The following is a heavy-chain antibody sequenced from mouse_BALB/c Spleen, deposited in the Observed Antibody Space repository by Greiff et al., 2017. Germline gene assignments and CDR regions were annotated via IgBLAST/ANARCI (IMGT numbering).Heavy chain of an antibody. CDR3: ARSNLYYFDY. J-gene: IGHJ2*01. D-gene: IGHD4-1*02. CDR2: INPSSGYT. V-gene: IGHV1-4*01. CDR1: GYTFTSYT. Sequence: VQGVESGAELARPGASVKMSCKASGYTFTSYTMHWVKQRPGQGLEWIGYINPSSGYTNYNQKFKDKATLTADKSSSTAYMQLSSLTSEDSAVYYCARSNLYYFDYWGQGTTLTVSS.